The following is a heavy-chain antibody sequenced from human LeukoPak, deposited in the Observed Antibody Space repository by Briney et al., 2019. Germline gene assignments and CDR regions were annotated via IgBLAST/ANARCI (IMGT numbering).Heavy chain of an antibody. CDR1: GGSISSYY. CDR2: IYYSGST. Sequence: PSETLSLTCTVSGGSISSYYWSWIRQPPGKGLEWIGYIYYSGSTYYNPSLKSRVTISVDTSKNQFSLKLSSVTAADTAVYYCARYNRMKDGVDYWGQGTLVTVSS. CDR3: ARYNRMKDGVDY. J-gene: IGHJ4*02. D-gene: IGHD1-1*01. V-gene: IGHV4-59*01.